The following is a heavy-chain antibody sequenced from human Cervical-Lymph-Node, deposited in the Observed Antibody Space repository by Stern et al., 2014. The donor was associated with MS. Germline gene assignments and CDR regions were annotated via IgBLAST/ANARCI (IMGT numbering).Heavy chain of an antibody. CDR2: ISSYNGNT. CDR3: ARERLRDFNDYHFDS. J-gene: IGHJ4*02. Sequence: VQLVESGPEVRQPGASVRVSCKASGYTFTTPNYGIAWVREAPGRGLEGMGWISSYNGNTVDAQKLQDRVTMTTDTSTSTAYMELRSLRSDDTAFYYCARERLRDFNDYHFDSWGQGTLVTVSS. CDR1: GYTFTTPNYG. V-gene: IGHV1-18*01. D-gene: IGHD4-11*01.